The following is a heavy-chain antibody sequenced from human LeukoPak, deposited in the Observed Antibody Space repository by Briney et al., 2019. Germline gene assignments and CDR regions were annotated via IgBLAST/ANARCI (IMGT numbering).Heavy chain of an antibody. D-gene: IGHD1-26*01. J-gene: IGHJ4*02. CDR1: GFTLSSNY. CDR3: AGSGGELPGGLFDY. Sequence: GGSLRLSCAASGFTLSSNYMGWVRQAPGKGLEWVSVIYSGGSTYYADSVKGRFTISRDNSKNTLYLPMNSLRAEDTAVYYCAGSGGELPGGLFDYWGQGTLVTVSS. CDR2: IYSGGST. V-gene: IGHV3-53*01.